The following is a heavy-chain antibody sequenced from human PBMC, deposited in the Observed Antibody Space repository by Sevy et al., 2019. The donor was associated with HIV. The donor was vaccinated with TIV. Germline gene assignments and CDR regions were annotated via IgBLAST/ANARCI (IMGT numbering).Heavy chain of an antibody. CDR3: TTGLGYCSGGSCYGERYFDL. V-gene: IGHV3-15*01. D-gene: IGHD2-15*01. Sequence: GGSLRLSCAASGFTFSNAWMSWVRQAPGKGLEWVGRIKSKTDGGTTDYAAPVKGRFTISRVDSKNTLYLQMNSLKTEDTAVYYCTTGLGYCSGGSCYGERYFDLWGRGTLVTVSS. CDR2: IKSKTDGGTT. J-gene: IGHJ2*01. CDR1: GFTFSNAW.